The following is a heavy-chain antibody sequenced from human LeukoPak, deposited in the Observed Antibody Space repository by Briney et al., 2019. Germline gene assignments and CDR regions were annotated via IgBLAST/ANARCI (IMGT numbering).Heavy chain of an antibody. D-gene: IGHD2-2*01. V-gene: IGHV2-5*02. J-gene: IGHJ4*02. CDR3: AHSFVVVPAADMSFDY. CDR2: IYWDDDK. Sequence: GSGPTLVNPTQTLTLTCTFSGFSLSTSGVGVGWIRQPPGKALEWLALIYWDDDKRYSPSLKSRLTITKDTSKNQVVLTMTNMDPVDTATYYCAHSFVVVPAADMSFDYWGQGTLVTVSS. CDR1: GFSLSTSGVG.